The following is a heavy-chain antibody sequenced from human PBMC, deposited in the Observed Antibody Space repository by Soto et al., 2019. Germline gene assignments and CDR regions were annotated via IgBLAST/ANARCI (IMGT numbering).Heavy chain of an antibody. D-gene: IGHD1-26*01. V-gene: IGHV1-69*01. CDR2: IIPIFGTA. J-gene: IGHJ3*02. CDR3: ARALGASGYAFDI. CDR1: GGTFSSYA. Sequence: SVKVSCKASGGTFSSYAISGVRQAPVQGLEWMGGIIPIFGTANYAQKFQGRVTITADESTSTAYMELSSLRSEDTAVYYCARALGASGYAFDIWGQGTMVTVSS.